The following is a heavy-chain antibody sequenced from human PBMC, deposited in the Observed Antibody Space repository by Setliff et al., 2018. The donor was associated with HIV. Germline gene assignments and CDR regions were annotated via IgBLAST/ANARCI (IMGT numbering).Heavy chain of an antibody. CDR1: GESFSDSY. CDR3: ARSLRLPGLQPPYWYFDL. J-gene: IGHJ2*01. CDR2: ISHTGST. Sequence: PSETLSLTCAVYGESFSDSYYTWIRQPPGQGLEWIGQISHTGSTTYNSSLKSRVTMSVDSSRNQFSLTLTSMSVPDTAVYFCARSLRLPGLQPPYWYFDLWGRGTLVTVSS. D-gene: IGHD6-25*01. V-gene: IGHV4-34*01.